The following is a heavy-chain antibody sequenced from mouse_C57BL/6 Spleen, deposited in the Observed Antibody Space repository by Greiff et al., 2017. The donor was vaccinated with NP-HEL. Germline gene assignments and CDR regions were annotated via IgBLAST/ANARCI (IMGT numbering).Heavy chain of an antibody. V-gene: IGHV1-53*01. CDR3: ARLEDYGSSYGYYFDY. J-gene: IGHJ2*01. Sequence: QVQLQQPGTELVKPGASVKLSCKASGYTFTSYWMHWVKQRPGQGLEWIGNINPSNGGTNYNEQFKSKATLTVDKSSSTAYMQLSSLTSEDSAVYYCARLEDYGSSYGYYFDYWGQGTTLTVSS. D-gene: IGHD1-1*01. CDR1: GYTFTSYW. CDR2: INPSNGGT.